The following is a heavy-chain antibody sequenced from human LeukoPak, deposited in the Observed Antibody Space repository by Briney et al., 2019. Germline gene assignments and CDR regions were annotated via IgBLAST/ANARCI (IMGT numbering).Heavy chain of an antibody. V-gene: IGHV2-5*02. CDR2: IYWDDDK. D-gene: IGHD6-19*01. CDR3: AAFGHSTGWYGYFDY. Sequence: SGPTLVKPTQTLTLTCTLSGFSLSTSGVGVGWIRQPPGKALEWLAPIYWDDDKRYSPSLKSRLAITEDTSKNQVVLTMTNMDPVDTATYYCAAFGHSTGWYGYFDYWGQGALVTVSS. J-gene: IGHJ4*02. CDR1: GFSLSTSGVG.